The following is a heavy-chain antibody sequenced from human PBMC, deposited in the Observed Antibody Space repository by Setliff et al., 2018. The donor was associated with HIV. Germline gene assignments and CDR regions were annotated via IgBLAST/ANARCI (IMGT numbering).Heavy chain of an antibody. CDR3: AIGIPRGTVFGVVGYFDY. Sequence: GASVKVSCKASGGTFSSYITAWVRQAPGKVLEWMGGIHPIFGTTNYARDFMGRVSITADESTNTAYLELSSLRSDDSSIYYCAIGIPRGTVFGVVGYFDYWGQGTPVTVSS. CDR1: GGTFSSYI. J-gene: IGHJ4*02. V-gene: IGHV1-69*13. CDR2: IHPIFGTT. D-gene: IGHD3-3*01.